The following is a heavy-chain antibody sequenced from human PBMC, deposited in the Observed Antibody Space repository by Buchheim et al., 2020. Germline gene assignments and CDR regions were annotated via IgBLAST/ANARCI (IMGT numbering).Heavy chain of an antibody. CDR1: GFTFSSYS. V-gene: IGHV3-48*02. D-gene: IGHD3-10*01. J-gene: IGHJ6*02. CDR2: ITSSSSAI. CDR3: AKLVRSLYYGMDV. Sequence: EVQLVESGGGLVQPGGSLRLSCAASGFTFSSYSMNWVRQAPGKGLEWVSYITSSSSAIDYEDSVKGLFTISRDNAKNTLYLQMNSLRDEDTAVYYCAKLVRSLYYGMDVWGQGTT.